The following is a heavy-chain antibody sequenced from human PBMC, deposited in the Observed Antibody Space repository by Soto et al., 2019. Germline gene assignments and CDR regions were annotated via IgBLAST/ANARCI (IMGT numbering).Heavy chain of an antibody. CDR2: ISAYNGNT. Sequence: QVQLVQSGGEVKKPGASVKVSCKASGYTFTSYGISWVRQAPGQGLEWMGRISAYNGNTNYAQKLQGRVTMTTDTSTSTGYMELRSLRSDDTAVYYCARVVGALGHGFDPWGQGTLVTVSS. V-gene: IGHV1-18*01. CDR3: ARVVGALGHGFDP. J-gene: IGHJ5*02. CDR1: GYTFTSYG. D-gene: IGHD1-26*01.